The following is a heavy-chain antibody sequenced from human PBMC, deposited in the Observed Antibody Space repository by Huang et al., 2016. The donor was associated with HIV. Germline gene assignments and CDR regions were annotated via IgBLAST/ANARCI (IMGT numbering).Heavy chain of an antibody. CDR1: GFSLTTIGAG. V-gene: IGHV2-5*02. Sequence: QITLKESGPALLRPTQTLTLTCTFSGFSLTTIGAGVGWIRQPPGQPLEWLVLSYWEDDKRFRPSLKARIGVTKDTSKNQVVFTVNNVGPTDTGTYYCAHIGRLGDYYMDVWGNGTAVTVSS. CDR3: AHIGRLGDYYMDV. D-gene: IGHD3-16*01. J-gene: IGHJ6*03. CDR2: SYWEDDK.